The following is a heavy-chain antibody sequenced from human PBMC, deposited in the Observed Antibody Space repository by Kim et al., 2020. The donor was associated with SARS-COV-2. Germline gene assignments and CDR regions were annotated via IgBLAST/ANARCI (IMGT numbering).Heavy chain of an antibody. J-gene: IGHJ5*02. Sequence: ASVKVSCKASGYTFTSYGISWVRQAPGQGLEWMGWISAYNGNTNYAQKLQGRVTMTTDTSTSTAYMELRSLRSDDTAVYYCARDRFSSSSWSNWFDPWGQGTLVTVSS. CDR1: GYTFTSYG. V-gene: IGHV1-18*01. D-gene: IGHD6-13*01. CDR3: ARDRFSSSSWSNWFDP. CDR2: ISAYNGNT.